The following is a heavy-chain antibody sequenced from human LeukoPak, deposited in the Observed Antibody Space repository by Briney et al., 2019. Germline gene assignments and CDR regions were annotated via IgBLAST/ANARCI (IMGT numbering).Heavy chain of an antibody. V-gene: IGHV3-7*01. CDR1: GLTFSTYR. J-gene: IGHJ5*02. D-gene: IGHD3-16*01. CDR3: AKWNYAFDL. CDR2: INQDGSDA. Sequence: GGSLRLSCAASGLTFSTYRMSWVRQAPGKGLECVANINQDGSDADYVDTVKGRFTVSRDNARGLLYLQMNSLRAADTAVYYCAKWNYAFDLWGQGTLVTVSS.